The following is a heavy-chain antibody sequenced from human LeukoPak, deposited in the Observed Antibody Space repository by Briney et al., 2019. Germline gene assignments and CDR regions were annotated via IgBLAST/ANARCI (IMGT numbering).Heavy chain of an antibody. V-gene: IGHV4-38-2*01. Sequence: SETLSLTCAVSGYSISSGYYWGWIRQPPGKGLEWIGSIYHSGSTYYNPSLKSRVTISVDTSKNQFSLKLSSVTAAVTAVYYCARGGYSSSQYYFDYWGQGTLVTVSS. CDR2: IYHSGST. D-gene: IGHD6-13*01. J-gene: IGHJ4*02. CDR3: ARGGYSSSQYYFDY. CDR1: GYSISSGYY.